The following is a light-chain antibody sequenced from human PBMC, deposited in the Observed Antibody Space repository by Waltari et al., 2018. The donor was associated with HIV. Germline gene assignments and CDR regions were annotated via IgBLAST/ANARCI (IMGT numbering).Light chain of an antibody. Sequence: QSALTQPASVSGSPGQSIPISCTGTTSAVGGYNYVSWYQQHPGKAPKLMIYDVSNRPSGVSNRFSGSKSGNTASLTISGLQAEDEADYYCSSYTSSSTLWVFGGGTKLTVL. V-gene: IGLV2-14*03. CDR3: SSYTSSSTLWV. CDR1: TSAVGGYNY. J-gene: IGLJ3*02. CDR2: DVS.